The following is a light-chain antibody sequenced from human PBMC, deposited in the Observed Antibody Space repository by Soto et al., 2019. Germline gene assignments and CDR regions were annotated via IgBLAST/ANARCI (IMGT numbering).Light chain of an antibody. Sequence: DIPMTQSPSTLSASVGDRVTITCRASQSISSWLAWYQQKPGKAPKLLIYDASSLESGVPSRFSGSGSGTEFTLTISSLQPDDFATYYCQQYNSYGTFDQGTKVEI. J-gene: IGKJ1*01. CDR2: DAS. CDR1: QSISSW. CDR3: QQYNSYGT. V-gene: IGKV1-5*01.